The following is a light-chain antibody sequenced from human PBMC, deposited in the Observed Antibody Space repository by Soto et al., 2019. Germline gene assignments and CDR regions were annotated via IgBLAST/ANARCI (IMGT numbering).Light chain of an antibody. CDR1: ISDIGNYNY. J-gene: IGLJ1*01. Sequence: QSALTQPASVSGSPGQSITISCTGTISDIGNYNYVSWYQQHPGKAPKLMIYDVSKRPSGVPDRFSGSKSGNTASLTISGLQAEDEADYYCCSYAGSYTYVFGIGTKLTVL. CDR3: CSYAGSYTYV. V-gene: IGLV2-11*01. CDR2: DVS.